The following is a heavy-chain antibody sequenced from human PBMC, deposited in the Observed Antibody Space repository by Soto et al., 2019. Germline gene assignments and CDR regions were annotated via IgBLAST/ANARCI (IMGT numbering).Heavy chain of an antibody. CDR2: IYHSEST. D-gene: IGHD1-7*01. V-gene: IGHV4-4*02. CDR3: ARAEYNWNYYYFDY. J-gene: IGHJ4*02. CDR1: GGSISSSNW. Sequence: SETLSLTCAVSGGSISSSNWWSWVRQPPGKGLEWIGEIYHSESTNYNPSLKSRVTISVDKSKNQFSLKLSSVTAADTAVCYCARAEYNWNYYYFDYWGQGTLVTVSS.